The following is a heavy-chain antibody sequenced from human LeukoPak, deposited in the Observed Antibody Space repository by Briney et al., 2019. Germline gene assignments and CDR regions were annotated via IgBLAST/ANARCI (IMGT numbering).Heavy chain of an antibody. V-gene: IGHV1-69*13. CDR2: IIPIFGTA. CDR1: GGTFSSYA. CDR3: ARDPYCSSTSCYPRGMDV. J-gene: IGHJ6*02. D-gene: IGHD2-2*01. Sequence: SVTVSCTASGGTFSSYAISWVRQAPGQGLEWMGGIIPIFGTANYAQKFQGRVTITADESTSTAYMELSSLRSEDTAVYYCARDPYCSSTSCYPRGMDVWGQGTTVTVSS.